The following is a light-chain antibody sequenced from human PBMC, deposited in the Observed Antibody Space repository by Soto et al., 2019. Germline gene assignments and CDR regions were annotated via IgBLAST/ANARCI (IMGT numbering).Light chain of an antibody. CDR3: QQFSPSPLMYT. Sequence: ENLLTQSPVTLSLSPGDSATLSCRATHSVTSTYLAWYQQKPGQAHRLLIYGSTRATGIPDRFSGSRSGADFTLTIARLEPEDFAVYFCQQFSPSPLMYTFDQGTKLEIK. CDR2: GS. J-gene: IGKJ2*01. CDR1: HSVTSTY. V-gene: IGKV3-20*01.